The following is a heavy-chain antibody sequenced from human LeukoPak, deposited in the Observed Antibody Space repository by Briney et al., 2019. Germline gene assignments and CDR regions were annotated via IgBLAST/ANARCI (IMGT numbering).Heavy chain of an antibody. CDR1: GLTFDDYR. CDR3: ARKGGFLEWFGYMDV. CDR2: INWNGGST. Sequence: GGSLRLSCAASGLTFDDYRMRWVRQAPGKGLEWVSGINWNGGSTGYADSVKGRFTISRDNAKNSLYLQMNSLRAEDTALYYCARKGGFLEWFGYMDVWGKGTTVTVSS. J-gene: IGHJ6*03. D-gene: IGHD3-3*01. V-gene: IGHV3-20*04.